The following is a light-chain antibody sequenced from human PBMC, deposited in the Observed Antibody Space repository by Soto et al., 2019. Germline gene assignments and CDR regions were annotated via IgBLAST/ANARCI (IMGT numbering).Light chain of an antibody. V-gene: IGKV3-15*01. Sequence: EIVLTQSPSTLSLSAGERATLSCRSSQSVNNYLAWYQQKPGQAPRLLMYGASTRATGIPARFSGSGSGTEFTLTISSLQSEDFAVYYCQQYNNWPPITFGQGTRLEIK. CDR1: QSVNNY. J-gene: IGKJ5*01. CDR2: GAS. CDR3: QQYNNWPPIT.